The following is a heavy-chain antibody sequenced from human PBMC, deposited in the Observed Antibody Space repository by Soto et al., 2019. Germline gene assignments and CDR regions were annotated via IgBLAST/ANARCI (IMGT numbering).Heavy chain of an antibody. V-gene: IGHV4-39*01. Sequence: QLQLKESGPGLVKPSETLSLTCTVSGGSISSSSYYWGWIRQPPGKGLEWIGSIYYSGSTYYNPSLKSRVTISVDTSKNQFSLKLSSVTAADTAVYYCARHDAGIASLYGMDVWGQGTTVTVSS. D-gene: IGHD6-13*01. J-gene: IGHJ6*02. CDR2: IYYSGST. CDR3: ARHDAGIASLYGMDV. CDR1: GGSISSSSYY.